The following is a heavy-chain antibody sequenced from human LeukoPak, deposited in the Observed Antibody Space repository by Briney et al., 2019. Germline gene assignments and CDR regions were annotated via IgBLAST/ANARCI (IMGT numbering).Heavy chain of an antibody. CDR1: GFPFSNYW. Sequence: GGPLRLSCEASGFPFSNYWMTWVRQSPGKGLEWVANIKQDGSDKYYLDSVKGRFTVSRDNAKNSLFLQMSSLRAEDTALYYCARALQGGHNYFDPNGYYPQYFGSWGQGTLVTVSS. CDR3: ARALQGGHNYFDPNGYYPQYFGS. J-gene: IGHJ4*02. V-gene: IGHV3-7*01. D-gene: IGHD3-22*01. CDR2: IKQDGSDK.